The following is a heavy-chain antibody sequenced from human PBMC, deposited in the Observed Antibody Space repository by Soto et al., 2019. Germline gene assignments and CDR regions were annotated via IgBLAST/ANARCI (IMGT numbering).Heavy chain of an antibody. CDR1: GFTFSSYG. D-gene: IGHD2-2*02. V-gene: IGHV3-30*18. J-gene: IGHJ4*02. CDR3: AKDKSPAIEYYFDY. CDR2: ISYDGSNK. Sequence: GGSLRLSCAASGFTFSSYGMHWVRQAPGKGLEWVAVISYDGSNKYYADSVKGRFTISRDNSKNTLYLQMNSLRAEDTAVYYCAKDKSPAIEYYFDYWGQGTLVTVSS.